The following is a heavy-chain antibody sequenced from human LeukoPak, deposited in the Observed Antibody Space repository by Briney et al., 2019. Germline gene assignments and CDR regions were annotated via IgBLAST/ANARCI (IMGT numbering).Heavy chain of an antibody. Sequence: ASVKVSCKASGYTFTGYYMHWVRQAPGQGLEWMGWINPNSGGTNYAQKFQGRVTMTRDTSISTAYMELSRLRSDDTAVYYCARDLTSSITIFGVPSCYYYYMDVWGKGTTVTVSS. V-gene: IGHV1-2*02. CDR3: ARDLTSSITIFGVPSCYYYYMDV. J-gene: IGHJ6*03. CDR1: GYTFTGYY. D-gene: IGHD3-3*01. CDR2: INPNSGGT.